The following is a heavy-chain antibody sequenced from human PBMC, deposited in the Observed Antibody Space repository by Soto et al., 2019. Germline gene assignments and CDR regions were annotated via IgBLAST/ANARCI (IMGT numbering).Heavy chain of an antibody. CDR2: IYYSGST. CDR1: GGSISSYY. D-gene: IGHD2-15*01. V-gene: IGHV4-59*01. J-gene: IGHJ6*03. CDR3: ARDRCSGGSCYGNYYYYYMDV. Sequence: SETLSLTCTVSGGSISSYYWSWIRQPPGKGLEWIGYIYYSGSTNYNPSLKSRVTISVDTSKNQFSLKLSSVTAADTAVYYCARDRCSGGSCYGNYYYYYMDVWGKGTTVTVSS.